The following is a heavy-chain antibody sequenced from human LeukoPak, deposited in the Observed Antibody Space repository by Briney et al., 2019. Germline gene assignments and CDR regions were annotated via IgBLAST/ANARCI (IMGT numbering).Heavy chain of an antibody. J-gene: IGHJ5*02. D-gene: IGHD4-11*01. V-gene: IGHV4-39*01. CDR3: ARHYSNYLNWFDP. CDR1: GGSISSSSYY. CDR2: IYYSGST. Sequence: SETLSLTCTVSGGSISSSSYYWGWIRQPPGKGLEWIGSIYYSGSTYYNPSLESRVTISVDTSKNQFSLKLSSVTAADTAVYYCARHYSNYLNWFDPWGQGTPVTVSS.